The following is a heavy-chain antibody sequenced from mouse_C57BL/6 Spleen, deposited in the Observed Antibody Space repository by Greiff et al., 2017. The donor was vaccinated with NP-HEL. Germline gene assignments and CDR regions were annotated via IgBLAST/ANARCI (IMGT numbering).Heavy chain of an antibody. D-gene: IGHD1-1*01. CDR2: INPGSGGT. Sequence: VQLQQSGAELVRPGTSVKVSCKASGYAFTNYLIEWVKQRPGQGLEWIGVINPGSGGTNYNEKFKGKATLTADKSSSTAYMQLSSLTSEDSAVYFCARGIITTVVVDAMDYWGQGTSVTVSS. CDR3: ARGIITTVVVDAMDY. J-gene: IGHJ4*01. CDR1: GYAFTNYL. V-gene: IGHV1-54*01.